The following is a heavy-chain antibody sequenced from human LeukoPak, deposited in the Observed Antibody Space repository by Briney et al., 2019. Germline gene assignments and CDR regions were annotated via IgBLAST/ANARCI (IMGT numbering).Heavy chain of an antibody. CDR3: ASLIGYCSGGSCYDYGAFDY. CDR2: IYYSGST. CDR1: GGSISNGGYY. V-gene: IGHV4-31*03. D-gene: IGHD2-15*01. J-gene: IGHJ4*02. Sequence: SETLSLTCTVSGGSISNGGYYWSWIRQHPGKGLEWIGYIYYSGSTYYNPSLKSRVTISVDTSKNQFSLKLSSVTAADTAVYYCASLIGYCSGGSCYDYGAFDYWGQGTLVTVSS.